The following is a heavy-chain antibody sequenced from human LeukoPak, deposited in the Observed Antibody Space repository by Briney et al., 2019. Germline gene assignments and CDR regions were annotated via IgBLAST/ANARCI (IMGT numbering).Heavy chain of an antibody. D-gene: IGHD3-10*01. J-gene: IGHJ4*02. Sequence: ASVKVSFKASGNTFTGYYLHWVRQAPGQGLEWMGWINPSGGTNYAQKFQGRVTMTRDTSISTAYMELSRLRSDDTAVYYCARRGFGSGSYLDSWGQGTLVTVSS. CDR2: INPSGGT. CDR3: ARRGFGSGSYLDS. V-gene: IGHV1-2*02. CDR1: GNTFTGYY.